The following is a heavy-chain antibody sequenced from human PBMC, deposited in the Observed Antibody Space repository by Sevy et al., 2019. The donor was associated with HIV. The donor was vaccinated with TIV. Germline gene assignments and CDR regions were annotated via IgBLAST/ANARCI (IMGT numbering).Heavy chain of an antibody. J-gene: IGHJ6*02. CDR1: GGSVSSSSHY. V-gene: IGHV4-61*01. CDR3: AGVSGSYSGLSGYYGMDV. CDR2: IYYSGNT. D-gene: IGHD1-26*01. Sequence: SETLSLTCTVSGGSVSSSSHYWSWIRQPPGRGLECIGYIYYSGNTNYNPSLKSRVTISVDTSKNQFTLKLSSVTAADTAVYFCAGVSGSYSGLSGYYGMDVWGQGTTVTVSS.